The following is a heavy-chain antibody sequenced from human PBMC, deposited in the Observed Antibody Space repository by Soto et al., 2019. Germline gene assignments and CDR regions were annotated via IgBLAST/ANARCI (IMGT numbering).Heavy chain of an antibody. CDR2: IYYSGST. D-gene: IGHD3-22*01. Sequence: QVQLQESGPGLVKPSQTLSLTCTVSGGSISSGGYYWSWIRQHPGKGLEWIGYIYYSGSTYYNPSRKSRVTISVDTSKNQFSLKLSSVTAADTAVYYCARWVAYDSSGYYYNAGGDYFDYWGQGTLVTVSS. CDR1: GGSISSGGYY. J-gene: IGHJ4*02. V-gene: IGHV4-31*03. CDR3: ARWVAYDSSGYYYNAGGDYFDY.